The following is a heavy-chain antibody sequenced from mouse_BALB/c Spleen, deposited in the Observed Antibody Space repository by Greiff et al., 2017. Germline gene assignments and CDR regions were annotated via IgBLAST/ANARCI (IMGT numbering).Heavy chain of an antibody. CDR2: IWAGGST. J-gene: IGHJ4*01. Sequence: VHLVESGPGLVAPSQSLSITCTVSGFSLTSYGVHWVRQPPGKGLEWLGVIWAGGSTNYNSALMSRLSISKDNSKSQVFLKMNSLQTDDTAMYYCARPTMITTGAMDYWGQGTSVTVSS. D-gene: IGHD2-4*01. CDR3: ARPTMITTGAMDY. V-gene: IGHV2-9*02. CDR1: GFSLTSYG.